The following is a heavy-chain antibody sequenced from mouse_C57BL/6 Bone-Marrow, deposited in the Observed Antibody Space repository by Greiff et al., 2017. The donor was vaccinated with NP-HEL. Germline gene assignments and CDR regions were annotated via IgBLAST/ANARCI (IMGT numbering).Heavy chain of an antibody. V-gene: IGHV1-64*01. D-gene: IGHD2-5*01. J-gene: IGHJ3*01. Sequence: VQLQQPGAELVKPGASVKLSCKASGYTFTSYWLHWVKQRPGQGLEWLGMIHPNSGSTNYNEKFKSKATLTVDNSSSTAYMQLSSRTSEDSAVYYGAGTIVTCPLGFAYWGQGTLVTVSA. CDR1: GYTFTSYW. CDR3: AGTIVTCPLGFAY. CDR2: IHPNSGST.